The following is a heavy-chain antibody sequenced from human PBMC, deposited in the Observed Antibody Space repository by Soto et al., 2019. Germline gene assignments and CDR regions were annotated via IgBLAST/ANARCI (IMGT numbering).Heavy chain of an antibody. Sequence: ASVKVSCKASGGTFSSYAISWVRQAPGQGLEWMGGIIPIFGTANYAQKFQGRVTITADESTSTAYMELSSLRSEDTAVYYCASPDGYYYDSSYGAFDIWGQGTMVTVSS. V-gene: IGHV1-69*13. D-gene: IGHD3-22*01. J-gene: IGHJ3*02. CDR2: IIPIFGTA. CDR3: ASPDGYYYDSSYGAFDI. CDR1: GGTFSSYA.